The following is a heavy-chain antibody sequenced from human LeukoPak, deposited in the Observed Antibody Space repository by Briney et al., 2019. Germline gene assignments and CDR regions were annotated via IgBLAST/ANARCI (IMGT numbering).Heavy chain of an antibody. Sequence: PGGSLRSSCAASGLTFISFGINWVGQAQGKGLEWVSYISSSSSTIYYADSVKGRFTISRDNAKNSLYLQMNSLRAEDTAVYYCVRGIWNGPYYWGQGTLVTVSS. CDR3: VRGIWNGPYY. J-gene: IGHJ4*02. CDR1: GLTFISFG. V-gene: IGHV3-48*01. D-gene: IGHD1-1*01. CDR2: ISSSSSTI.